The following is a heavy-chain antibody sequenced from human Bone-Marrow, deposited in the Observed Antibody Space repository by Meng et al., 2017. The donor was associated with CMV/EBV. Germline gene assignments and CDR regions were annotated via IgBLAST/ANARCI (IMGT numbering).Heavy chain of an antibody. Sequence: GESLKISCAASGFTFSSYSMNWVRQAPGKGLEWVSSISSSSSHIYYADSVKGRFTISRDNAKNSLYLQMNSLRAEDTAVCYCARGSGYQFDYWGQGTLVTVSS. J-gene: IGHJ4*02. V-gene: IGHV3-21*01. CDR2: ISSSSSHI. CDR3: ARGSGYQFDY. CDR1: GFTFSSYS. D-gene: IGHD3-22*01.